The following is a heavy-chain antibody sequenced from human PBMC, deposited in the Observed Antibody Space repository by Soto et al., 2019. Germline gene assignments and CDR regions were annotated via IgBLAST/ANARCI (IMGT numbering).Heavy chain of an antibody. CDR1: GGTFSSYA. D-gene: IGHD6-6*01. Sequence: SVKVSCKASGGTFSSYAISWVRQAPGQGLEWMGGIIAIYGTANYAQKFQGRVTITQDTSASTAYMELSSLRSEDTAVYYCALAYSSSSRGYYYGMDVWGQGTTVTVSS. V-gene: IGHV1-69*06. CDR2: IIAIYGTA. J-gene: IGHJ6*02. CDR3: ALAYSSSSRGYYYGMDV.